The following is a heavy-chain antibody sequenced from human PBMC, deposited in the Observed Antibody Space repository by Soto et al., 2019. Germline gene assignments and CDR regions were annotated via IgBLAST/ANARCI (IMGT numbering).Heavy chain of an antibody. CDR3: ARQYSGSLLSPFDY. V-gene: IGHV4-39*01. CDR2: IYYSGST. Sequence: QLQLQESGPGLVKPSETLSLTCTVSGGSIISSSYYWGWIRQPPGKGLEWIGSIYYSGSTYYNPSLKSRVTISVDTSKNQFSLKLSSVTAADTAVYYCARQYSGSLLSPFDYWGQGTLVTVSS. J-gene: IGHJ4*02. D-gene: IGHD1-26*01. CDR1: GGSIISSSYY.